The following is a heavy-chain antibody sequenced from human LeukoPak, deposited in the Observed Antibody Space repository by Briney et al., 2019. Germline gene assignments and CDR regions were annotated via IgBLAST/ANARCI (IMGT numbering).Heavy chain of an antibody. D-gene: IGHD5-24*01. Sequence: PSQTLSLTCAVSGGSISSGGYSWSWIRQPPGKGLEWIGYIYYSGSTYYNPSLKSRVTISVDTSKNQFSLKLSSVTAADTAVYYCARDRDGSHDYWGQGTLVTVSS. V-gene: IGHV4-31*11. CDR3: ARDRDGSHDY. CDR2: IYYSGST. J-gene: IGHJ4*02. CDR1: GGSISSGGYS.